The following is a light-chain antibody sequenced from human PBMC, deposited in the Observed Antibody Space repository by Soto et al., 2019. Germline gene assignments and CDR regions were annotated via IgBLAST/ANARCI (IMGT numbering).Light chain of an antibody. CDR2: DIS. V-gene: IGKV3D-15*01. CDR3: QQYNNWPQT. J-gene: IGKJ1*01. CDR1: QSVAGS. Sequence: EFVLTQSPATLSLSPVERAILSCRASQSVAGSLAWYQQKPGQAPRLLIYDISTRAAAIPARFSGSGSGTEFTLTITSLQSEDFAVYYCQQYNNWPQTCGQGTKVDIK.